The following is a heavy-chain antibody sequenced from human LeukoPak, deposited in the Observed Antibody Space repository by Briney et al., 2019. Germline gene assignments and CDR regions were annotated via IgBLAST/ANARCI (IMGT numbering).Heavy chain of an antibody. CDR2: INPNSGGT. D-gene: IGHD2-15*01. CDR3: AKEGGYCSSGTCYPWWFDP. Sequence: ASVKVSCKASGYTFTAYYMHWVRQAPGQGIEWMGWINPNSGGTNYAQKFQGRVTMTRDTSISTAYLELSRLRSDDTAVYYCAKEGGYCSSGTCYPWWFDPWGQGTLVTVSS. CDR1: GYTFTAYY. J-gene: IGHJ5*02. V-gene: IGHV1-2*02.